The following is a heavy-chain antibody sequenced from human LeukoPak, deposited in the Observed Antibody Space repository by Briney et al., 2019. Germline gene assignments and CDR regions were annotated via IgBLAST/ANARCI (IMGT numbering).Heavy chain of an antibody. Sequence: SETLSLTCTVSGGSISSYYWSWIRQPPGKGLEWIGYMYYRGNTNYDPSLKSRVTISTDTPNNQFSLKLSSVTAADTAVYYCATGVHGIAAAGDYYFDYWGQGTLVTVSS. J-gene: IGHJ4*02. D-gene: IGHD6-13*01. CDR3: ATGVHGIAAAGDYYFDY. V-gene: IGHV4-59*01. CDR1: GGSISSYY. CDR2: MYYRGNT.